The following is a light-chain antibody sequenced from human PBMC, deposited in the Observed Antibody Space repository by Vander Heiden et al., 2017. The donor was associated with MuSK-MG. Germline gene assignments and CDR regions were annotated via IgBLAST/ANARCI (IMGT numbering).Light chain of an antibody. Sequence: QSALTQPASVSGSPGQSITISCTGTSSDVGSYNFVSWYQQHPGKAPKLMVYEVSQRPSGVSNRFSGSKSANTASLTISGLQADDEADYYCCSYAGSNTLGVFGTGTKVTVL. V-gene: IGLV2-23*02. J-gene: IGLJ1*01. CDR3: CSYAGSNTLGV. CDR1: SSDVGSYNF. CDR2: EVS.